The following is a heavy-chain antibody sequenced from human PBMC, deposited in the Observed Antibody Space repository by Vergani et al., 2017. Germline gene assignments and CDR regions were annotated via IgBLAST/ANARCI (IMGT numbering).Heavy chain of an antibody. D-gene: IGHD6-19*01. CDR1: GGSISSSSYY. CDR2: IYYSGST. Sequence: QLQLQESGPGLVKPSETLSLTCTVSGGSISSSSYYWGWIRQPPGKGLEWIGSIYYSGSTYYNPSLKSRVTISVDTSKNQFSLKLSSVTAADTAVYYCARRVNSSGWYVHYYDGMDVWGQGTTVTVSS. V-gene: IGHV4-39*01. CDR3: ARRVNSSGWYVHYYDGMDV. J-gene: IGHJ6*02.